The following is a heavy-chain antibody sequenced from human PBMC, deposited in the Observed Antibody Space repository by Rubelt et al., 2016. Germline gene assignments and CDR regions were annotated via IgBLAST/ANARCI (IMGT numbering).Heavy chain of an antibody. J-gene: IGHJ4*02. CDR1: GYTFTSYD. V-gene: IGHV1-8*01. Sequence: QVQLVQSGAEVKKPGASVKVSCKASGYTFTSYDINWVRQATGQGLEWMGWMDPNSGNTGYAQKFQGRVTMTRNTSLSTAHMVLSSRRSDDRSVYYCARGYYYGSGDWGQGTLVTVYS. CDR3: ARGYYYGSGD. D-gene: IGHD3-10*01. CDR2: MDPNSGNT.